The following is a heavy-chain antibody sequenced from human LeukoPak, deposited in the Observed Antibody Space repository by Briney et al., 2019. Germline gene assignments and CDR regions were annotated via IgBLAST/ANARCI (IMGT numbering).Heavy chain of an antibody. D-gene: IGHD2-15*01. CDR3: ARVGCSGGSCYSDY. Sequence: PGGSLRLSCAASGFTFSSYSMNWVRQAPGKGLEWVSSISSSSSYIYYADSVKGRFTISRDNAKNSLYLQMNSLRAGDTAVYYCARVGCSGGSCYSDYWGQGTLVTVSS. CDR2: ISSSSSYI. J-gene: IGHJ4*02. CDR1: GFTFSSYS. V-gene: IGHV3-21*01.